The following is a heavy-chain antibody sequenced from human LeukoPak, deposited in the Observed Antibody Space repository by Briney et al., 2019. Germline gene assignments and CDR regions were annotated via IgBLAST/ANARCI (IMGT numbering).Heavy chain of an antibody. CDR2: ISSNGGST. J-gene: IGHJ4*02. CDR1: GFSISMYP. Sequence: AGGSLRLSCTVSGFSISMYPMYWVRQAPGKGLEYVSAISSNGGSTYYANSVKGRFTISRDNSKNRLNLQMDCLRTEDTAVYYCVRDYYGFDYWGQGTLVTVSS. CDR3: VRDYYGFDY. D-gene: IGHD3-10*01. V-gene: IGHV3-64*01.